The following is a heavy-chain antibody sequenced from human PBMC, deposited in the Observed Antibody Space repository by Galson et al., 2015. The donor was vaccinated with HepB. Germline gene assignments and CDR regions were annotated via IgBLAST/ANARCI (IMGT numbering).Heavy chain of an antibody. V-gene: IGHV1-8*01. J-gene: IGHJ3*02. Sequence: SVKVSCKASGYNFISHEINWVRQATGQGLEWMGWMNPNSTYTGYPQRFQGRVTLTKDTSISTAYLELSSLRSEDTAVYYCATSGVAGVGINDFEIGGQGTMLTVSS. CDR3: ATSGVAGVGINDFEI. D-gene: IGHD3-3*01. CDR1: GYNFISHE. CDR2: MNPNSTYT.